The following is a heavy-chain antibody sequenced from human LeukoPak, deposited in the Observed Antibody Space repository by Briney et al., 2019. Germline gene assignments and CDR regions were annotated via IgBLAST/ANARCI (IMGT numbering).Heavy chain of an antibody. CDR2: ISRSASNI. CDR1: GFSFSSYN. V-gene: IGHV3-21*01. CDR3: TRDPEGFGATYFDY. Sequence: GGSLRLSCVASGFSFSSYNMNWGRQAPGKGLEWVSSISRSASNIYYADSVKGRFTISRDNAKNSFYLQMNSLRAEDTAVFYCTRDPEGFGATYFDYWGQGTLVTVSS. J-gene: IGHJ4*02. D-gene: IGHD3-16*01.